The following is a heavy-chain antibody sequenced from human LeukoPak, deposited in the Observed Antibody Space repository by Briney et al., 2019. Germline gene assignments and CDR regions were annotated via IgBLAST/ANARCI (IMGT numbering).Heavy chain of an antibody. CDR3: AREGGFYRPLDY. J-gene: IGHJ4*02. CDR1: GGSVTSTNW. V-gene: IGHV4-4*02. D-gene: IGHD3-3*01. CDR2: FYLEGRT. Sequence: SETLSLTCDVSGGSVTSTNWWTWVRQPPGKGLEWIGEFYLEGRTNYNPSLKSRLIMSVDLPENHISLKLTSVTAADTAVYYCAREGGFYRPLDYSGQGTLVTVSS.